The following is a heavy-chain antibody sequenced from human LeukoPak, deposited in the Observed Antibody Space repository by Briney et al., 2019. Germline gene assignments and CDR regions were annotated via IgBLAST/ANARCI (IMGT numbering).Heavy chain of an antibody. CDR3: ARRRSSGYNPIPNAFDI. Sequence: SVKVSCKASGGTFSSYAISWVRQAPGQGLEWMGRIIPILGIANYAQKFQGRVTITADKSTSTAYMELSSLRSEDTAVYYCARRRSSGYNPIPNAFDIWGQGTMVTVSS. J-gene: IGHJ3*02. D-gene: IGHD3-22*01. V-gene: IGHV1-69*04. CDR1: GGTFSSYA. CDR2: IIPILGIA.